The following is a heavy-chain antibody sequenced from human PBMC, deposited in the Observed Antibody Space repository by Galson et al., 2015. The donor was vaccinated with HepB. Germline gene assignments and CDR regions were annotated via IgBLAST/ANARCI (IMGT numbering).Heavy chain of an antibody. J-gene: IGHJ4*02. CDR3: ARASGGSSLAENYYFDY. V-gene: IGHV2-70*01. CDR2: IDWDDDK. Sequence: PALVKPTQTLTLTCTFSGFSLSTSGMCVSWIRQPPGKALEWLALIDWDDDKYYSTSLKTRLTISKDTSKNQVVLTMTNMDPVDTATYYCARASGGSSLAENYYFDYWGQGTLVTVSS. D-gene: IGHD2-15*01. CDR1: GFSLSTSGMC.